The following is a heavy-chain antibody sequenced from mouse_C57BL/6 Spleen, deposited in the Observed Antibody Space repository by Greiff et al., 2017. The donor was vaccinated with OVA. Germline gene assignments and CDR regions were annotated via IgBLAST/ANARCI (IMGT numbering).Heavy chain of an antibody. J-gene: IGHJ2*01. Sequence: QVQLKQSGAELVRPGASVKLSCKASGYTFTDYYINWVKQRPGQGLEWIARIYPGSGNTYYNEKFKGKATLTAEKSSSTAYMQLSSLTSEDSAVYFCASGRYGNYVGYWGQGTTLTVSS. CDR1: GYTFTDYY. CDR3: ASGRYGNYVGY. V-gene: IGHV1-76*01. D-gene: IGHD2-1*01. CDR2: IYPGSGNT.